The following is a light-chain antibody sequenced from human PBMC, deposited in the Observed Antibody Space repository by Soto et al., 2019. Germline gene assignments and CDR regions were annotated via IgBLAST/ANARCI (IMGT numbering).Light chain of an antibody. CDR3: QQYNSYNT. V-gene: IGKV1-5*01. CDR1: QSISTR. J-gene: IGKJ2*01. Sequence: DVHMTQSPSTLSASVGDRVTITCRASQSISTRLAWYQQKPGKAPNFLIYDASSLESGVPSRFSGSGSGTEFSLTISSLQPDDFATYYCQQYNSYNTFGQGTKLEIK. CDR2: DAS.